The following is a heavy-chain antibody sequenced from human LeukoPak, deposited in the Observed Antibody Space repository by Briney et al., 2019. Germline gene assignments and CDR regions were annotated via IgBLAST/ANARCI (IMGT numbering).Heavy chain of an antibody. Sequence: SETLSLTCTVSGGSISSYYWSWIRQPAGKGLEWIWRIYSTGSTNYNPSLKSRVTMSVDTSKNQFSLRLRSMTAADTAVYYCARQIASAGTAGFDFWGQGALVTVSS. CDR2: IYSTGST. V-gene: IGHV4-4*07. CDR3: ARQIASAGTAGFDF. CDR1: GGSISSYY. J-gene: IGHJ4*02. D-gene: IGHD6-13*01.